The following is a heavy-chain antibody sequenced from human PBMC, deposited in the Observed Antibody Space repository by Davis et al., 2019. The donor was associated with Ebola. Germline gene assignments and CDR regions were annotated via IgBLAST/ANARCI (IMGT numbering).Heavy chain of an antibody. CDR2: IKSKHDGGAT. CDR1: GFTFTDAW. Sequence: GESLKISCAGSGFTFTDAWMNWVRQVPGKGLEWVGRIKSKHDGGATDYATFAKDRFIISRDDSKNTLNLQMNSLTADDTAVYYCSTDGCIETSCQNGDFDYWGQGTSVTVSS. D-gene: IGHD2-2*01. V-gene: IGHV3-15*07. CDR3: STDGCIETSCQNGDFDY. J-gene: IGHJ4*02.